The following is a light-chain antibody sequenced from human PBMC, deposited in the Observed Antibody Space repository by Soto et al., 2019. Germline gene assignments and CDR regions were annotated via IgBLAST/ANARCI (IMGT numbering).Light chain of an antibody. V-gene: IGLV2-23*02. Sequence: QSVLTQPASVSGSPGQSITISCTGTSSDVGSYNLVSWYQQHPGKAPKPMIYEVSKRPSGVSNRFSGSKSGNTASLTISGLQAEDQADYYCCSYAGSSTPYVFGTGTKVTV. CDR2: EVS. J-gene: IGLJ1*01. CDR1: SSDVGSYNL. CDR3: CSYAGSSTPYV.